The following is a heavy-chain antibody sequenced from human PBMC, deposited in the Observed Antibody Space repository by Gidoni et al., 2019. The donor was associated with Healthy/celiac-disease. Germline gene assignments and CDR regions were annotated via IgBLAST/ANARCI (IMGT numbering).Heavy chain of an antibody. Sequence: QVQLVQSGAEVKKPGSSVTVSCKASGGTFSSYAISWVRQAPGQGLEWMGGIIHIFGTANYAQKFQGRVTITADESTSTAYMELSSLRSEDTAVYYCARDNQLVLGMDVWGQGTTVTVSS. D-gene: IGHD3-10*01. CDR1: GGTFSSYA. CDR2: IIHIFGTA. CDR3: ARDNQLVLGMDV. J-gene: IGHJ6*02. V-gene: IGHV1-69*01.